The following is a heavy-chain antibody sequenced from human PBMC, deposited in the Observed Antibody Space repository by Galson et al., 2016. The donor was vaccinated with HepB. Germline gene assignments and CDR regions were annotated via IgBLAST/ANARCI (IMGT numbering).Heavy chain of an antibody. V-gene: IGHV2-5*02. J-gene: IGHJ4*02. CDR1: GFSLNTSGVG. Sequence: PALVKPTQTLTLTCTFSGFSLNTSGVGVSWIRQPPGQALEWLTLIYWDDDKRYSPSLKSRLTITKDTSKNLVVLTVTNMDPVDTATYYCAHTSRGDVWSGYAVIDYWGQGTPVTVSS. CDR2: IYWDDDK. D-gene: IGHD3-3*01. CDR3: AHTSRGDVWSGYAVIDY.